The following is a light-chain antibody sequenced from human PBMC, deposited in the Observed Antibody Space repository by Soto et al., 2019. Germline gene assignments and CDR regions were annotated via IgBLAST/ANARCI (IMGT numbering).Light chain of an antibody. V-gene: IGLV1-36*01. CDR2: HDD. Sequence: QSVLTQPPSVSEAPRQRVTISCSGSTSNIGNNAVSWYQQVPGKAPKLLINHDDLLPSGVSDRFSGSKSGTSASLAISGLQSEDEADYYCATWDDSLNAAVIGGGTQLTVL. CDR1: TSNIGNNA. J-gene: IGLJ7*01. CDR3: ATWDDSLNAAV.